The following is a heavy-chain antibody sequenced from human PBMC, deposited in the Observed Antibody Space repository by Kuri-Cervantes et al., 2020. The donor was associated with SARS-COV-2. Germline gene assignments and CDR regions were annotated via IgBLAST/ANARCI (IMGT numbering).Heavy chain of an antibody. CDR3: ARDYYDSSGYFISGLWFDP. CDR2: ISYDGSNK. V-gene: IGHV3-30-3*01. J-gene: IGHJ5*02. CDR1: GFNFSRTD. Sequence: CAASGFNFSRTDMHWVRQAPGKGLEWVAVISYDGSNKYYADSVKGRFTISRDNSKNTLYLQMNSLRAEDTAVYYCARDYYDSSGYFISGLWFDPWGQGTLVTVSS. D-gene: IGHD3-22*01.